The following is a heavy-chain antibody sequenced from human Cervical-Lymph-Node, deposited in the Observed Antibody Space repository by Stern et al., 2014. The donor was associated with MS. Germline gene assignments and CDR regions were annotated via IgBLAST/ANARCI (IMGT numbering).Heavy chain of an antibody. CDR2: IIPIFGTA. CDR1: GGTFSIYA. V-gene: IGHV1-69*01. Sequence: QVQLVQSGAEVKKPGSSVKVSCKASGGTFSIYAFSWVRQAPGQGLEWMGGIIPIFGTANYAQKFQGRVTITADESTSTAYMDLSSLRSEDTARYYCAREGKARDGYNNPFDYWGQGTLVTVSS. D-gene: IGHD5-24*01. J-gene: IGHJ4*02. CDR3: AREGKARDGYNNPFDY.